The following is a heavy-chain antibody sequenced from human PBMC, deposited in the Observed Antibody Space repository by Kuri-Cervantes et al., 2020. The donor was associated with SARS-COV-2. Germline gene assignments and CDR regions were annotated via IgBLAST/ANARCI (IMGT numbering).Heavy chain of an antibody. Sequence: ASVKVSCKASAYTFTGYYMHWVRQAPGQGLEWMGWINPNSGGTNYAQKFQGRVTMTTDTSTSTAYMELRSLRSDDTAVYYCARGVRGRGKYYYGSGSFPHPPYYMDVWGKGTTVTVSS. J-gene: IGHJ6*03. CDR1: AYTFTGYY. D-gene: IGHD3-10*01. CDR2: INPNSGGT. V-gene: IGHV1-2*02. CDR3: ARGVRGRGKYYYGSGSFPHPPYYMDV.